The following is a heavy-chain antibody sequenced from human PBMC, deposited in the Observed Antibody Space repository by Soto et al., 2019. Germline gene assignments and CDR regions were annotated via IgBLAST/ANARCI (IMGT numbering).Heavy chain of an antibody. CDR2: IASSGVRT. CDR3: AKGRGGGAEGPAAWAEI. Sequence: EAQLSASGGGVVQPGESLRLSCAASGFTFSIYAMTWVRQAPGKGLEWVANIASSGVRTYYADSVKARFTVSRANARKFFLLEKNNLRPEDPAVFYCAKGRGGGAEGPAAWAEIWGRGTMVSVSS. V-gene: IGHV3-23*01. D-gene: IGHD2-15*01. J-gene: IGHJ3*02. CDR1: GFTFSIYA.